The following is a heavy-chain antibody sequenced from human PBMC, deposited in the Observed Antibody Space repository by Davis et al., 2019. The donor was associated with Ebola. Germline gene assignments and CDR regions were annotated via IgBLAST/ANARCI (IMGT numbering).Heavy chain of an antibody. V-gene: IGHV1-2*06. Sequence: ASVKVSCKASGYTFAAHYIHWVRQAPGQGLEWMGRINPNFGGKIYAQKFQDRVTMTIDTSINTAYMELDRLRSDDTAVYYCARGHTFGRWDDWFDPWGQGTLVTVSS. CDR3: ARGHTFGRWDDWFDP. J-gene: IGHJ5*02. CDR1: GYTFAAHY. CDR2: INPNFGGK. D-gene: IGHD1-26*01.